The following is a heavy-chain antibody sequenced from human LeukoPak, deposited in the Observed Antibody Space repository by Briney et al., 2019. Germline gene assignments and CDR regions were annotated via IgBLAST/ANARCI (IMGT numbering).Heavy chain of an antibody. CDR1: EFTFNNFW. D-gene: IGHD5/OR15-5a*01. CDR3: ARDGHYTIYELRFDY. J-gene: IGHJ4*02. V-gene: IGHV3-7*01. CDR2: IKQDGSEK. Sequence: GGSLRLSCAASEFTFNNFWMTWVRQAPGRGLEWVAHIKQDGSEKYYVDSVKGRFTISRDNAENSLYLQMNSLRAEDTAVYYCARDGHYTIYELRFDYWGQGALVTVSS.